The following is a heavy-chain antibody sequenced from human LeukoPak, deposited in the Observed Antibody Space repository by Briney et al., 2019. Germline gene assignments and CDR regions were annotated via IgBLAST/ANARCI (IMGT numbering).Heavy chain of an antibody. D-gene: IGHD2-2*01. Sequence: HPGGSLRLSCTVSGFIFEDYAMHWVRQVPGKGLEWVSSITSNSGYVAYADSVKGRFSISRDNAKNSLYLQMNSLRTEDMAVYYCVQDSYAISSSGSTFASWGQGTLVTVSS. V-gene: IGHV3-9*03. J-gene: IGHJ4*02. CDR2: ITSNSGYV. CDR1: GFIFEDYA. CDR3: VQDSYAISSSGSTFAS.